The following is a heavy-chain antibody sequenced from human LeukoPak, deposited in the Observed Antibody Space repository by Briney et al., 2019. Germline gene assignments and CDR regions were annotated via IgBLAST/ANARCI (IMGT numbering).Heavy chain of an antibody. CDR2: IIPILGIA. CDR1: GGTFSSYA. J-gene: IGHJ4*02. CDR3: ARDVVRGVMNY. V-gene: IGHV1-69*04. Sequence: SVKVSCKASGGTFSSYAISWVRQAPGQGLEWMGRIIPILGIANYAQKFQGRVTITADKSTSTAYMELSSLRSEDTAVYYCARDVVRGVMNYWGQGTLVTVSS. D-gene: IGHD3-10*01.